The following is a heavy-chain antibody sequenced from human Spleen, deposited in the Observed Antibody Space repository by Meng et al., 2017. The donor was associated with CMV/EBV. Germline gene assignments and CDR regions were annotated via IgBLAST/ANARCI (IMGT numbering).Heavy chain of an antibody. V-gene: IGHV1-3*01. Sequence: VQRGQSGAEVKKPGAAVTVSCKASGYTFTRYAMHCVRQAPGQRLEWMGWINAGNGNTKYSQKFQGRVTITRDTSGSTAYMELSSLRSEDTAVYYCARDLLAAAGTIWFDPWGQGTLVTVSS. CDR1: GYTFTRYA. J-gene: IGHJ5*02. D-gene: IGHD6-13*01. CDR2: INAGNGNT. CDR3: ARDLLAAAGTIWFDP.